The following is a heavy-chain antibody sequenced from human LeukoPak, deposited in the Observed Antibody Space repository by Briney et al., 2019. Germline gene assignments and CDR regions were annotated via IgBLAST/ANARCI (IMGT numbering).Heavy chain of an antibody. CDR1: GFTVSSNY. J-gene: IGHJ3*02. CDR3: SRSKTAPGDAFDI. CDR2: IYRADST. V-gene: IGHV3-66*01. Sequence: GGSLRLSCAASGFTVSSNYMSWVRQAPGKGLEWVSIIYRADSTYYADSVKGRFTISRDNSKNTLYLQMNRLRVEDTAVYYCSRSKTAPGDAFDIWGQGTLVIVSS.